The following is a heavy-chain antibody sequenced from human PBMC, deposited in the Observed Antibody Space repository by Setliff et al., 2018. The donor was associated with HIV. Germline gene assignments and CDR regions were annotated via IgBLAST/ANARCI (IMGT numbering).Heavy chain of an antibody. CDR3: ARSSRGYCSGGSCYGFDP. J-gene: IGHJ5*02. Sequence: SETLSLTCGVYGGSLSDYYWSWIRQPPGKGLEWIGEINHSGSSNYNPSLKSRVTISVDTSKNQLSLNVTSVTAADTAVYYCARSSRGYCSGGSCYGFDPWGQGNLGTVSS. CDR2: INHSGSS. V-gene: IGHV4-34*01. CDR1: GGSLSDYY. D-gene: IGHD2-15*01.